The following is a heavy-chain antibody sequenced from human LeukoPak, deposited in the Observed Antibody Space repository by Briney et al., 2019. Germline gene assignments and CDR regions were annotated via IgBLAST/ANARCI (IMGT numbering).Heavy chain of an antibody. D-gene: IGHD5-18*01. V-gene: IGHV1-69*13. CDR2: IIPIFGTA. J-gene: IGHJ6*02. Sequence: ASVKVSCKASGGTFSSYAISWVRQAPGQGLEWMGGIIPIFGTANYAQKFQGRVTITADESTSTAYMELSSLRSEDTAVYYCARSSRGCSYGYASYYYYGMDVWGQGTTVTVSS. CDR1: GGTFSSYA. CDR3: ARSSRGCSYGYASYYYYGMDV.